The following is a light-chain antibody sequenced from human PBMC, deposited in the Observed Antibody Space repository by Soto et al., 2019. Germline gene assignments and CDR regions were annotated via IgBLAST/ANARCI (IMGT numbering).Light chain of an antibody. V-gene: IGKV3-11*01. CDR1: QTLNNY. Sequence: EIVLTPSPATLSLSPGERATLSCRANQTLNNYLAWFQQKPGQAPRLLIYEASTRAAGIPARFSGSGSGTDFTLTISSLEPEDFAVYSCQQRTNWPPFNFGQGTKLEIK. J-gene: IGKJ2*01. CDR3: QQRTNWPPFN. CDR2: EAS.